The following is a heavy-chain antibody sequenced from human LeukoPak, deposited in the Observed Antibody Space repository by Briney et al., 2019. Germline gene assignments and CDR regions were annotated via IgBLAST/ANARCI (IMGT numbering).Heavy chain of an antibody. V-gene: IGHV3-21*04. CDR2: IVGSSST. Sequence: GGSLRLSCAASGFTFSNFAMTWVRQAPGKGLEWVSSIVGSSSTYYADSLKGRFAISRDNAKNSLYLQMNSLRVEDTAIYYCAKDIQLSTWGLGTMVTVSS. J-gene: IGHJ3*01. CDR3: AKDIQLST. CDR1: GFTFSNFA. D-gene: IGHD3-16*02.